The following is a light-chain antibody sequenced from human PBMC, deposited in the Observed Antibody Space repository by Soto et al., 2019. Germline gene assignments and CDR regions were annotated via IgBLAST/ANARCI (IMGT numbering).Light chain of an antibody. V-gene: IGKV1-5*01. J-gene: IGKJ5*01. CDR2: GAS. Sequence: DIPMTQSPSSLSASVGDRVTITCRASQNIANWLAWYQQTPGKAPKILIYGASTLQTGVPSRFSGSGSGTEFTLTIRSLQPGDFATYYCQQYNTYSATFGQGTRLEIK. CDR1: QNIANW. CDR3: QQYNTYSAT.